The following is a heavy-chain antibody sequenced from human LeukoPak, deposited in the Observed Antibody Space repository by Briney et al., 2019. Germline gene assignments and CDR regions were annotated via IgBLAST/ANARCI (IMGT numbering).Heavy chain of an antibody. Sequence: GGPLRLSCAASGFTFSCYAMHWVRQAPGKGLEYVSTISSNGGSTYYANSVKGRFTISRDNSKNTLYLQMGSLRAEDMAVYYCARSIGYYDILTGYYNPYDYYHMDVWGKGTRVSVSS. D-gene: IGHD3-9*01. J-gene: IGHJ6*03. CDR2: ISSNGGST. V-gene: IGHV3-64*01. CDR1: GFTFSCYA. CDR3: ARSIGYYDILTGYYNPYDYYHMDV.